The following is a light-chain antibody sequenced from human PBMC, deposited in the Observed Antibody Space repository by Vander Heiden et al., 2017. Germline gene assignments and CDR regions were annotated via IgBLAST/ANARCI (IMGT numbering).Light chain of an antibody. CDR3: QQCYNAPRT. CDR1: QSINRY. V-gene: IGKV1-39*01. CDR2: AAS. J-gene: IGKJ1*01. Sequence: DIQMTQPPSSLSASVGDRVTITCRASQSINRYLNWYQQKLGKAPKLLIYAASSLQSGVPSRFSGSGSGTDFSLTISSLQPEDFATYYCQQCYNAPRTFGQGTKVEIK.